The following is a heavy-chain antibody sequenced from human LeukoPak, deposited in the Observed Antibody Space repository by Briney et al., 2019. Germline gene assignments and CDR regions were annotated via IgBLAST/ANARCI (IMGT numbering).Heavy chain of an antibody. CDR1: GFKLSSYE. CDR3: ARGRDIVAIPVAMLADY. J-gene: IGHJ4*02. V-gene: IGHV3-48*03. D-gene: IGHD2-2*01. CDR2: ISSSGRTI. Sequence: GGSLRLSCAASGFKLSSYEMNWVRQTPGKGLEWVSYISSSGRTIYYADSVKGRFTISRDNAENSLHLQMNSLRVEDTGVYYSARGRDIVAIPVAMLADYWGQGTLVTVSS.